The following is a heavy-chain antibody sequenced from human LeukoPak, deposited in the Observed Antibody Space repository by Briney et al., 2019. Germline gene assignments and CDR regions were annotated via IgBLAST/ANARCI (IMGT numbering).Heavy chain of an antibody. J-gene: IGHJ4*02. V-gene: IGHV3-21*01. CDR1: GFTFSSYE. Sequence: GGSLRLSCAASGFTFSSYEMNWVRQAPGKGLEWVSSISSSNSYIYYADTVKGRFTISRDNAKNSLYLQMNSLRAEDTAVYYCARDLSSSWRVDYWGQGTLVTVSS. CDR3: ARDLSSSWRVDY. D-gene: IGHD6-13*01. CDR2: ISSSNSYI.